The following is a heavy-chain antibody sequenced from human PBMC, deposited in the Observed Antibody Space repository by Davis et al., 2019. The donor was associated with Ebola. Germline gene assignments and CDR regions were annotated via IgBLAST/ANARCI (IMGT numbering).Heavy chain of an antibody. Sequence: GGSLRLSCAASGFTFSSYWMSWVRQAPGKGLEWVANIKQDGSEKYYVDSVKGRFTISRDNAKNSLYLQMNSLRAADTAVYYCARVRGTGVWGLDYWGQGTLVTVSS. CDR3: ARVRGTGVWGLDY. D-gene: IGHD3/OR15-3a*01. V-gene: IGHV3-7*01. CDR1: GFTFSSYW. J-gene: IGHJ4*02. CDR2: IKQDGSEK.